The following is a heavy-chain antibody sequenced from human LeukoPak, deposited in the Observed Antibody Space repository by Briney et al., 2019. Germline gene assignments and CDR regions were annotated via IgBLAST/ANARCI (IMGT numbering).Heavy chain of an antibody. CDR3: ARDRGGNV. D-gene: IGHD2-15*01. Sequence: SETLSLTCTVSGGSISSYYWSWIRQPPGKGLEWIGYIYYSGSTNYNPSLKSRVTISVDTSKNQFSLKLSSVTATDTAVYYCARDRGGNVWGQGTLVTVSS. CDR1: GGSISSYY. V-gene: IGHV4-59*01. J-gene: IGHJ4*02. CDR2: IYYSGST.